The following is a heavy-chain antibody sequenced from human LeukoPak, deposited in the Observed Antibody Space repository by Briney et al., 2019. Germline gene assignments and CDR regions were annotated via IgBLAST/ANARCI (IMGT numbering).Heavy chain of an antibody. J-gene: IGHJ1*01. Sequence: SETLSLTCTVSGGSISDYYWSWIRQPPGKGLEWLGYIYYTGSTNYNPSLKSRFTILVDTSKNQFSLKLSSVTAADTAVYYCARDGWFGEPRWGQGTLVTVSS. CDR2: IYYTGST. CDR3: ARDGWFGEPR. D-gene: IGHD3-10*01. CDR1: GGSISDYY. V-gene: IGHV4-59*01.